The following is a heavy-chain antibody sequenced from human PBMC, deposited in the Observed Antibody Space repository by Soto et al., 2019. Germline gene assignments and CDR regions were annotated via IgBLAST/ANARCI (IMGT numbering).Heavy chain of an antibody. CDR3: ARRVGETSPNWFYT. D-gene: IGHD3-10*01. CDR2: IYYSGST. J-gene: IGHJ5*02. V-gene: IGHV4-39*01. CDR1: GGSISSSSYY. Sequence: SETLSLTCTVSGGSISSSSYYWGWIRQPPGKGLEWIGSIYYSGSTYYNPSLKSRVTISVDTSKNQFSLKLSSVTAADTAVYYCARRVGETSPNWFYTFGQRAALTVSA.